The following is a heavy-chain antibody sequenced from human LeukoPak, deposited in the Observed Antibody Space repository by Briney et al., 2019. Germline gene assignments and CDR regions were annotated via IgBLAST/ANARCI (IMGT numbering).Heavy chain of an antibody. CDR2: INPDGNKK. CDR3: ARDLAYSRLDY. D-gene: IGHD5-18*01. CDR1: GLTFSSSW. Sequence: GGSLRLSCAVSGLTFSSSWMDWVRQAPGKGLEWAASINPDGNKKYSADSVKGRFTISRDNAENSLYLQMNSLRVEDTAFYYCARDLAYSRLDYWGQGMLVTVSS. J-gene: IGHJ4*02. V-gene: IGHV3-7*01.